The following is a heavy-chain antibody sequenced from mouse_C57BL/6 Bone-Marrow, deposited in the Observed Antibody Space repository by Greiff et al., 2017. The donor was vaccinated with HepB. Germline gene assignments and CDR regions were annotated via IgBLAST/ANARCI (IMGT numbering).Heavy chain of an antibody. J-gene: IGHJ3*01. CDR1: GFTFSDYG. Sequence: EVKLVESGGGLVKPGGSLKLSCAASGFTFSDYGMHWVRQAPEKGLEWVAYISSGSSTIYYADTVKGRFTISRDNAKNTLFLQMTSLRSEDTAMYYCARRSGLNYAAYWGQGALVTVSA. CDR3: ARRSGLNYAAY. D-gene: IGHD2-1*01. CDR2: ISSGSSTI. V-gene: IGHV5-17*01.